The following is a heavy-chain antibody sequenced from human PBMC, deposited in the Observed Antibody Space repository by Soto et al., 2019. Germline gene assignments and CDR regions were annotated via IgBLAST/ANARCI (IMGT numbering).Heavy chain of an antibody. CDR2: ISYDGSNK. CDR3: AKDAEDIVVVVAATADY. Sequence: QVQLVESGGGVVQPGRSLRLSCAASGFTFSSYGMHWVRQAPGKGLEWVAVISYDGSNKYYADSVKGRFTISRDNSKNTLYLQMNGLRAEETAGYYCAKDAEDIVVVVAATADYWGQGTLVTVSS. CDR1: GFTFSSYG. D-gene: IGHD2-15*01. V-gene: IGHV3-30*18. J-gene: IGHJ4*02.